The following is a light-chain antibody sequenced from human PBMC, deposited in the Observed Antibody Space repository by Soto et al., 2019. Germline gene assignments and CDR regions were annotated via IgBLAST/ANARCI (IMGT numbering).Light chain of an antibody. Sequence: DIQVTQSPSAMSASVGDRVTITCRASQDISHYLAWFQQKPGKVPKRLIFAVSNLESGVPSRFRGSGSGTEFTLTITSLQPEAFETYYCLQHNSYPWTFGQGTKVDIK. CDR1: QDISHY. V-gene: IGKV1-17*03. J-gene: IGKJ1*01. CDR2: AVS. CDR3: LQHNSYPWT.